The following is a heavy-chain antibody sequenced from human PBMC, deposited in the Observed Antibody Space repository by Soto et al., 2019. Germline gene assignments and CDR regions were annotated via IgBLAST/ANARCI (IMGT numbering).Heavy chain of an antibody. CDR3: ARHXPRIRFGELLSTKWFDP. D-gene: IGHD3-10*01. Sequence: SETLSLTCTVSGGSISSSSYYWGWIRQPPGKGLEWIGSIYYSGSTYYNPSLKSRVTISVDTSKNQFSLKLSSVTAADTAVYYCARHXPRIRFGELLSTKWFDPWGQGTLVTVSS. CDR2: IYYSGST. CDR1: GGSISSSSYY. V-gene: IGHV4-39*01. J-gene: IGHJ5*02.